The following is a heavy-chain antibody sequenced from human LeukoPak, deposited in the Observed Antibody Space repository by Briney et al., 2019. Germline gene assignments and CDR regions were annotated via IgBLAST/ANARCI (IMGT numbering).Heavy chain of an antibody. D-gene: IGHD2-2*01. CDR1: GYSFTSYW. CDR2: IYPGDSDT. CDR3: ARRPGYCSSTSCSYYFDY. V-gene: IGHV5-51*01. Sequence: GESLKISCKGSGYSFTSYWIGWVRQMPGKGLEWMGIIYPGDSDTRYSPSFQGQVTISADKSISTAYLQWSSLKASDTAMYYCARRPGYCSSTSCSYYFDYWGQGTLVTVSS. J-gene: IGHJ4*02.